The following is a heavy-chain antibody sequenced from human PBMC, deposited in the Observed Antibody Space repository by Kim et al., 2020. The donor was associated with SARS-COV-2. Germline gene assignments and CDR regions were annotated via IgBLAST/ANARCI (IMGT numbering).Heavy chain of an antibody. V-gene: IGHV3-11*06. D-gene: IGHD3-10*01. Sequence: GGSLRLSCAASGFTFSDYYMSWIRQAPGKGLEWVSYISSSSSYTNYADSVKGRFTISRDNAKNSLYLQMNSLRAEDTAVYYCARGWGIRGVISHGMDVWGQGTTVTVSS. CDR1: GFTFSDYY. CDR2: ISSSSSYT. J-gene: IGHJ6*02. CDR3: ARGWGIRGVISHGMDV.